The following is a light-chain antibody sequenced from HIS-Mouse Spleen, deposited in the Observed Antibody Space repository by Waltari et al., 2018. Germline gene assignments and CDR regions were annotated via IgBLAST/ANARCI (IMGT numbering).Light chain of an antibody. V-gene: IGLV2-14*03. Sequence: PGQSITISCTGTSSDVGGYNYVSWYQQHPGKAPKPMIYDVSNRPSGVSNRFSGSKSGNTASLTISGLQAEDEADYYCSSYTSSSTEVFGGGTKLTVL. CDR3: SSYTSSSTEV. CDR1: SSDVGGYNY. J-gene: IGLJ2*01. CDR2: DVS.